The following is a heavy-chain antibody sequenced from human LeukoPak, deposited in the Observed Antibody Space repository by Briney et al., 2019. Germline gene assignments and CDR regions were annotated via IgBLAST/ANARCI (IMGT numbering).Heavy chain of an antibody. J-gene: IGHJ5*02. V-gene: IGHV3-74*01. CDR2: INSNGSST. CDR1: GFTFSSYW. CDR3: ARDDGWLGWFDP. D-gene: IGHD6-19*01. Sequence: GGSLRLSCAASGFTFSSYWMHWVRQAPGKGLVWVSRINSNGSSTSYADSVKGRFTISRDNAKNTLYLQMNSLRAEDTAVYYRARDDGWLGWFDPWGQGTLVTVSS.